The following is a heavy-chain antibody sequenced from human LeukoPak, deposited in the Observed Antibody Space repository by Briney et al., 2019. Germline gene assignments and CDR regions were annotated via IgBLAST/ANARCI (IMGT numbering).Heavy chain of an antibody. Sequence: PSETLSLTCTVSGYSISSGYYWGWIRQPPGKGLEWTGSIDHSGSTYYNPSLKSRITISVDTSKNQFSLKLSSVTAADTAVYYCARDYLWFGELLPDYWGQGTLVTVSS. CDR3: ARDYLWFGELLPDY. V-gene: IGHV4-38-2*02. CDR1: GYSISSGYY. J-gene: IGHJ4*02. D-gene: IGHD3-10*01. CDR2: IDHSGST.